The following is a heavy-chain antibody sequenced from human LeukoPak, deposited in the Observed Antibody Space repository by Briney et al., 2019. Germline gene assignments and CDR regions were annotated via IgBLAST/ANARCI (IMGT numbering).Heavy chain of an antibody. D-gene: IGHD2-2*01. V-gene: IGHV4-4*07. Sequence: SETLSLTCTVSGDSISSYYWTWIRQPAGRGLEWIGRFYISGRSSYSPSLKSRVSMSVDKSKNQFSLKLTSVTAADTAVYYCARDFLSSFTFDYWGQGILVTLSS. CDR2: FYISGRS. J-gene: IGHJ4*02. CDR3: ARDFLSSFTFDY. CDR1: GDSISSYY.